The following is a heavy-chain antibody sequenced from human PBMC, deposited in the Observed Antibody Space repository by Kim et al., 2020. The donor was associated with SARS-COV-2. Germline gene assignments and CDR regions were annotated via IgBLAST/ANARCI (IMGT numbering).Heavy chain of an antibody. Sequence: GGSLRLSCAASGFTFSSNAMPWVRQAPGKGLEWVSGISGSGSNTYYADSARGRFTISRDNSKNTLYLQMNSLRVEDTAVYYCAKRLSFAIDYWGQGNLVTASS. V-gene: IGHV3-23*01. CDR2: ISGSGSNT. D-gene: IGHD2-21*01. J-gene: IGHJ4*02. CDR3: AKRLSFAIDY. CDR1: GFTFSSNA.